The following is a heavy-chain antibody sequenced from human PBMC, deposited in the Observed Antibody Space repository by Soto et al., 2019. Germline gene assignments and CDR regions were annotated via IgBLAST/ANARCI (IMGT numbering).Heavy chain of an antibody. D-gene: IGHD1-26*01. CDR2: ISLYSDGT. V-gene: IGHV1-18*01. J-gene: IGHJ6*02. CDR3: AKDRRADWESYYYYAMDV. CDR1: GYTFSNYG. Sequence: QVQLVQSGGEVKRPGASVKVSCKTSGYTFSNYGITWVRQAPGQPLEWLGWISLYSDGTNYAQKFQGRVSMTTDTSTTTAYMELRSLRSDDTAVYYCAKDRRADWESYYYYAMDVWGQGTTVTVSS.